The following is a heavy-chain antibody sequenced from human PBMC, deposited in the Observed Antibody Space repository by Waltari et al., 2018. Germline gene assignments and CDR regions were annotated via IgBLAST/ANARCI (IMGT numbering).Heavy chain of an antibody. V-gene: IGHV3-66*02. CDR3: SYGRFEY. CDR1: GFTVSSNY. CDR2: IYSGGST. D-gene: IGHD5-18*01. Sequence: EVQLVESGGGLVQPGGSLRLSCAGSGFTVSSNYMNWVRQTPGKGLERVSIIYSGGSTYYADSVKGRFTISRDNSKNTLHLQMNSLRAEDTAVYFCSYGRFEYWGQGTLVTVSS. J-gene: IGHJ4*02.